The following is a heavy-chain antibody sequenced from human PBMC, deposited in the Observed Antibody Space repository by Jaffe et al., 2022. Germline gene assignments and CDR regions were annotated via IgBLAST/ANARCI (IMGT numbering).Heavy chain of an antibody. CDR2: IYYSGST. CDR1: GGSISSSSYY. Sequence: QLQLQESGPGLVKPSETLSLTCTVSGGSISSSSYYWGWIRQPPGKGLEWIGSIYYSGSTYYNPSLKSRVTISVDTSKNQFSLKLSSVTAADTAVYYCARHKLPPYYDFWSGYYPNSYYYYYMDVWGKGTTVTVSS. CDR3: ARHKLPPYYDFWSGYYPNSYYYYYMDV. V-gene: IGHV4-39*01. J-gene: IGHJ6*03. D-gene: IGHD3-3*01.